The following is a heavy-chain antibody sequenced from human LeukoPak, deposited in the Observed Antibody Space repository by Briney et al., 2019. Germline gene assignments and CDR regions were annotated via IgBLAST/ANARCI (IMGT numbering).Heavy chain of an antibody. V-gene: IGHV3-21*01. CDR1: GFTFSSYS. D-gene: IGHD6-13*01. CDR2: ISSSSSHI. CDR3: ARAGYSSSGGYYFDY. Sequence: GGSLRLSCAASGFTFSSYSMNWVRQAPGKGLEWVSSISSSSSHIYYADSVKGRFTISRDNAKNSLYLQMNSLRAEDTAVYYCARAGYSSSGGYYFDYWGQGTLVTVSS. J-gene: IGHJ4*02.